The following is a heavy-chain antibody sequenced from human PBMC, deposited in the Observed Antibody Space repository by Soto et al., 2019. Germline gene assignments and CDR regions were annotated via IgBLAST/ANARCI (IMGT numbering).Heavy chain of an antibody. CDR2: ISPYNDDT. V-gene: IGHV1-18*01. D-gene: IGHD3-22*01. Sequence: QAQLVQSGAEVKKPGASVKVSCKASGYSFSSYGITWVRQAPGQGLEWLGWISPYNDDTKYAQRLQGRVTMTTDTSTRTAYMDIRGMRSDDTAIYYCARGGYYDSSGASNYHYYGMDVWGQWTTVTVSS. J-gene: IGHJ6*02. CDR1: GYSFSSYG. CDR3: ARGGYYDSSGASNYHYYGMDV.